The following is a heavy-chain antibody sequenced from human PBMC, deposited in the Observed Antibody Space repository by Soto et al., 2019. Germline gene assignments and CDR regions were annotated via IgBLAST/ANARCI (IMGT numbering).Heavy chain of an antibody. CDR1: GYTFITYG. D-gene: IGHD2-8*02. Sequence: QVPLVQSGTEVEKPGASVKVSCKASGYTFITYGISWVRQAPGQGLEWMGWISTDNGKTNYAQKFQGRITMTTDTSTSAVYLDLRSLRSDDTAVYYCARDWYCTGGRCSDVFDVWGQGTMVSVSS. J-gene: IGHJ3*01. CDR3: ARDWYCTGGRCSDVFDV. CDR2: ISTDNGKT. V-gene: IGHV1-18*01.